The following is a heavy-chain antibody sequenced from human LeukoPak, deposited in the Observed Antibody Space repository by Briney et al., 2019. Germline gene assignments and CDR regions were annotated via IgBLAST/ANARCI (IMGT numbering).Heavy chain of an antibody. Sequence: GRSLRLSCAASGFTFSSYAMHWVRQAPGKGLEWVAVISYDGSNKYYADSVKGRFTISRDNSKNTLYLQMNSLRAEDTAVYYCARDRSTTGTTGGLWDYWGQGTLVTVSS. D-gene: IGHD1-7*01. V-gene: IGHV3-30*14. CDR1: GFTFSSYA. CDR3: ARDRSTTGTTGGLWDY. J-gene: IGHJ4*02. CDR2: ISYDGSNK.